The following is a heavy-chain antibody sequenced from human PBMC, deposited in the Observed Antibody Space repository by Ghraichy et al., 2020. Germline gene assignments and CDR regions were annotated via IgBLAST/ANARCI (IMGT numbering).Heavy chain of an antibody. D-gene: IGHD6-6*01. CDR2: ISGSGGNT. CDR3: AKYVAARRGFVGYYYYGMDV. V-gene: IGHV3-23*01. J-gene: IGHJ6*02. CDR1: GFTFSSYA. Sequence: LSLTCAASGFTFSSYAMSWVRQAPGKGLEWVSTISGSGGNTYYADSVKGRFTLSRDNSKNTLYLQMNSLRAEDTAVYYCAKYVAARRGFVGYYYYGMDVWGQGTTVTVSS.